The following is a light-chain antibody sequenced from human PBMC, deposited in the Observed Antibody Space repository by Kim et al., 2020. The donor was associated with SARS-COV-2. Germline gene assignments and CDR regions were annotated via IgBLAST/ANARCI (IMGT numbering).Light chain of an antibody. Sequence: LSPGERAPLSCRASQSVSDYLVWYQQKPGQAPRLLIYDTSKRAPGIPIRFSGSGSGTDFTLTIASLEPEDFAVYYCQQRRDWPLTFGGGTKVDIK. CDR2: DTS. CDR1: QSVSDY. J-gene: IGKJ4*01. CDR3: QQRRDWPLT. V-gene: IGKV3-11*01.